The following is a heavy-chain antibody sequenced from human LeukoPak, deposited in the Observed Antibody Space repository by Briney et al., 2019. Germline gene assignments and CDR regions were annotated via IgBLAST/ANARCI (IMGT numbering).Heavy chain of an antibody. CDR3: AKRTNFNSGSHDY. D-gene: IGHD3-10*01. V-gene: IGHV3-11*01. CDR1: GFTFSDYY. CDR2: ISSSGSTI. Sequence: GGSLRLSCAASGFTFSDYYMSWIRQAPGKGLEWVSYISSSGSTIYYADSVKGRFTISRDNAKNSLYLQMNSLRAEDTAVYYCAKRTNFNSGSHDYWGQGTLVTVSS. J-gene: IGHJ4*02.